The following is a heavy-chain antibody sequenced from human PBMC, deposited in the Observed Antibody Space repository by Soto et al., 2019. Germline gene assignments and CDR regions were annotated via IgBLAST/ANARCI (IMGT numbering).Heavy chain of an antibody. J-gene: IGHJ4*02. V-gene: IGHV1-3*01. Sequence: QVQLVQSGAEVKKPGASVKVSCKASGYTFTSYAMHWVRQAPGQRLEWMGWINAGNGNTKYSQKFQGRVTITRDTSESTDSMELSSLRSEDTAVYYCARSIVVVTAADYWGQGTLVTVSS. CDR1: GYTFTSYA. CDR2: INAGNGNT. CDR3: ARSIVVVTAADY. D-gene: IGHD2-21*02.